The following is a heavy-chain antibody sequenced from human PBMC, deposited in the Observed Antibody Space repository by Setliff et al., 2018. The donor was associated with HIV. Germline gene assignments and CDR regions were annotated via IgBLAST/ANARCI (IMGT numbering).Heavy chain of an antibody. CDR1: GGSISSHY. J-gene: IGHJ6*03. CDR3: AREIQFSATTYYYYYMDD. V-gene: IGHV4-4*07. Sequence: PSETLSLTCTVSGGSISSHYWSWIRQPAGKGLEWIGRIYASGRTNYNPSLKSRVTLSVDTSKNQFSLKVTSVTAADTAVYYCAREIQFSATTYYYYYMDDWGRGTTVTVSS. D-gene: IGHD5-18*01. CDR2: IYASGRT.